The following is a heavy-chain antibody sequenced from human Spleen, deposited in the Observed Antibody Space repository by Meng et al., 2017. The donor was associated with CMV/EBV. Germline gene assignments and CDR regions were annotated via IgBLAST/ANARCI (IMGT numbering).Heavy chain of an antibody. D-gene: IGHD1-14*01. Sequence: QVHMQESGPGRVKPSPTLSLTCTVSGGSMSSGDYFWNWIRQPPGKGLEWIGYIYYSGNTYYNPSLKSRVTISIDTSKNQFSLKLSSVTAADTAVYYCARAEYYNWFDPWGQGTLVTVSS. CDR2: IYYSGNT. V-gene: IGHV4-30-4*01. CDR1: GGSMSSGDYF. CDR3: ARAEYYNWFDP. J-gene: IGHJ5*02.